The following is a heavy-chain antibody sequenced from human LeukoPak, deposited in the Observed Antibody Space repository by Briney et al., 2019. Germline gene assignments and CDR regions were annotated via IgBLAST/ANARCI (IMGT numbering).Heavy chain of an antibody. Sequence: ASVKVSCKASGYTFTSYDINWVRQATGQGLEWMGWMNPNSGNTGYAQKFQGRVTITRNTSISTAYMELSSLRSEDTAVYYCARGSKVWLFSYYYYYSMDVWGKGTTVTVSS. D-gene: IGHD3-9*01. V-gene: IGHV1-8*03. CDR2: MNPNSGNT. CDR1: GYTFTSYD. CDR3: ARGSKVWLFSYYYYYSMDV. J-gene: IGHJ6*03.